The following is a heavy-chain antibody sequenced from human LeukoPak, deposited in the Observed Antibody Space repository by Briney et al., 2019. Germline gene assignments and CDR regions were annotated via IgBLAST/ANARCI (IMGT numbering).Heavy chain of an antibody. V-gene: IGHV3-30-3*01. CDR1: GFTFSSYA. Sequence: GGXXRLACAASGFTFSSYAMHWVRQAPGKGLGGVAVISYDGSNKYYADSVKGRFTISRDNSKNTLYLQMNSLRAEDTAVYYCARDGGYCSSTSCYTGTLRDWGQGTLVTVSS. D-gene: IGHD2-2*02. J-gene: IGHJ4*02. CDR3: ARDGGYCSSTSCYTGTLRD. CDR2: ISYDGSNK.